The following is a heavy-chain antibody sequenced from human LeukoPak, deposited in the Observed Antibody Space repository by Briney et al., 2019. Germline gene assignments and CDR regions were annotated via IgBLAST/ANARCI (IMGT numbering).Heavy chain of an antibody. CDR3: VRQGVQLSLGAFDI. D-gene: IGHD5-18*01. Sequence: SETLSLTCTVSGGSISSSSYYWGWIRQPPGKGLEWIGSIYYSGSTYYNPSLKSRVTISVDTSKIQFSLKLSSVTAADTAVYDCVRQGVQLSLGAFDIWGQGTMVTVSS. V-gene: IGHV4-39*01. CDR2: IYYSGST. J-gene: IGHJ3*02. CDR1: GGSISSSSYY.